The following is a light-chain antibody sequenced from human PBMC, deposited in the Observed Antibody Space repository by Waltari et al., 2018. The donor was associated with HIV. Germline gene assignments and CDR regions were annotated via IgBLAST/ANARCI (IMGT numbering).Light chain of an antibody. CDR1: SSDVGGYNY. V-gene: IGLV2-11*01. CDR2: DVN. CDR3: CSYADNYPVV. J-gene: IGLJ2*01. Sequence: QSALTQPRSVSGSPGPSVTISCTGTSSDVGGYNYVSWYQQHPGKAPKFIIYDVNKRPSGVPDRFSGSKSGNTASLTISGLQAEDEADYYCCSYADNYPVVFGGGTKLTVL.